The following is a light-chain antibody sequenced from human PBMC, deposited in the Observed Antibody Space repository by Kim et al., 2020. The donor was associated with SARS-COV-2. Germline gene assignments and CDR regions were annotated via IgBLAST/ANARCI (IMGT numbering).Light chain of an antibody. CDR1: SLRSYY. V-gene: IGLV3-19*01. J-gene: IGLJ2*01. CDR3: NSRTTRGNNLV. Sequence: SSELTQDPAVSVALGQTVRITCQGDSLRSYYASWYQQKPGQAPVLVIYGKNNRPSGIPDRFSGSSSGNTASLTITGAQAEDEADYYCNSRTTRGNNLV. CDR2: GKN.